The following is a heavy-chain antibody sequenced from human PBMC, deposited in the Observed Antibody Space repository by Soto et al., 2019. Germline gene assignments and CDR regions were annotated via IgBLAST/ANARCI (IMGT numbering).Heavy chain of an antibody. Sequence: PSETLSLTCTVSGGSINSGDYSWTWIRQPPGKGLEWIGYIYHTGTTYYNMSLKSRVTISVDTSKNQFSLKLSSVTAADTAVYYCATRKYYHSNGRNWFDPWGQGTLVTVSS. J-gene: IGHJ5*02. D-gene: IGHD3-22*01. CDR3: ATRKYYHSNGRNWFDP. CDR1: GGSINSGDYS. CDR2: IYHTGTT. V-gene: IGHV4-30-2*02.